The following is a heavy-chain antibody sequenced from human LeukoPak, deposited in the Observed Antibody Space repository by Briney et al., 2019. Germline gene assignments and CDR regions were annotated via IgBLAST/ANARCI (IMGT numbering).Heavy chain of an antibody. Sequence: ASVKVSCKASGYTFTGYYMHWVRQAPGQGLEWMVWINPNSSGTNFAQKSQGRVTMTRDTTISTAYMELTRLRSHETAVYYCARGKSYGDFDYWGQGTLVTVSS. V-gene: IGHV1-2*02. CDR3: ARGKSYGDFDY. CDR2: INPNSSGT. J-gene: IGHJ4*02. D-gene: IGHD5-18*01. CDR1: GYTFTGYY.